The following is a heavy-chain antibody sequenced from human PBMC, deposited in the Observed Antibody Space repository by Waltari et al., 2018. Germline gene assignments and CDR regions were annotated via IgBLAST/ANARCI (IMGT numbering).Heavy chain of an antibody. CDR3: AFDGSGSEDYFDF. D-gene: IGHD3-10*01. CDR2: VIPVLGAA. J-gene: IGHJ4*02. CDR1: GGTFTTSG. V-gene: IGHV1-69*01. Sequence: VQLVQSGAEVKKPGSSVKVSCKVYGGTFTTSGISWVRQAPGQGLEWMGGVIPVLGAANYAQKFQGRVIISADESSGTVYMELSSLRSGDTAIYYCAFDGSGSEDYFDFWGQGTLVTVSS.